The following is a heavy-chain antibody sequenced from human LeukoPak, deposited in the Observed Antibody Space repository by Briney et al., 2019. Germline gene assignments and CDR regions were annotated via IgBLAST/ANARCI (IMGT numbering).Heavy chain of an antibody. J-gene: IGHJ6*03. CDR2: INSDGSST. V-gene: IGHV3-74*01. D-gene: IGHD5-24*01. CDR3: GRGTWATLYYYYMDV. Sequence: GGSLRLSCAASGFTFSSYWMHWVRHAPGKGLVWVSRINSDGSSTSYADSVKGRFTISRDNAKNTLYLQMNSLRAEDTAVYYCGRGTWATLYYYYMDVWGKGTTVTVSS. CDR1: GFTFSSYW.